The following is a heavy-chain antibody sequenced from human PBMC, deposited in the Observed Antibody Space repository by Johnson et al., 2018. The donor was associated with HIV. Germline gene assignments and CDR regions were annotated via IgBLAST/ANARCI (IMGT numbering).Heavy chain of an antibody. CDR1: GFTFSAYA. Sequence: QVQLVESGGGVVQPGRSLRLSCTASGFTFSAYAIHWVRQAPGKGLAWVAVISNDGSNKAYADSVKVRFTISRDNYKNTVYLQLNSLRAEDTAVYYCAREQLVGGFDIWGQGTMVTVSS. J-gene: IGHJ3*02. D-gene: IGHD6-13*01. V-gene: IGHV3-30*04. CDR3: AREQLVGGFDI. CDR2: ISNDGSNK.